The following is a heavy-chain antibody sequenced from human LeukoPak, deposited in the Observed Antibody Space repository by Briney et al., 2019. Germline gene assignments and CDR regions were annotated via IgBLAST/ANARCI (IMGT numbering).Heavy chain of an antibody. Sequence: GGSLRLSCAASGFTFSNYWMHWIRQVPGKGLVWVSHIRYDGSATNYADSVKGRFTISRDNAKNTLYLQMNSLRAEDTAVYYCVSGSLQSGYNFDYWGQGALVTVSS. J-gene: IGHJ4*02. CDR2: IRYDGSAT. CDR1: GFTFSNYW. V-gene: IGHV3-74*01. D-gene: IGHD3-3*01. CDR3: VSGSLQSGYNFDY.